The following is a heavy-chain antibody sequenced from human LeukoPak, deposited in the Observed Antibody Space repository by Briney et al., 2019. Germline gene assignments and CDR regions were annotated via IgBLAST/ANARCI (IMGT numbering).Heavy chain of an antibody. D-gene: IGHD6-19*01. CDR3: ARDQEQWLVGSAFDI. J-gene: IGHJ3*02. V-gene: IGHV3-21*01. CDR2: ISSSSSYI. Sequence: GGSLRLSCAPSGFTFSSYSMNWVRQAPGKGLEWVSSISSSSSYIYYADSVKGRFTISRDNAKNSLYLQMNNLRAEDTAVYYCARDQEQWLVGSAFDIWGQGTMVTVSS. CDR1: GFTFSSYS.